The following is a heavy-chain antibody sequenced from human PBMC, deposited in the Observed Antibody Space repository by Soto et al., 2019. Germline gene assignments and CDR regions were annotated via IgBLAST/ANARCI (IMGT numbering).Heavy chain of an antibody. Sequence: GSLRLSCAASGFTFSNAWMNWVRQAPGKGLEWVGRIKSKTDGGATDYAAPVKGRFTISRDDSKNTLYLQMNSLKTEDTAVYYCTYYYDSSGYQFDYWGQGTLVTVPQ. J-gene: IGHJ4*02. D-gene: IGHD3-22*01. CDR2: IKSKTDGGAT. CDR3: TYYYDSSGYQFDY. V-gene: IGHV3-15*07. CDR1: GFTFSNAW.